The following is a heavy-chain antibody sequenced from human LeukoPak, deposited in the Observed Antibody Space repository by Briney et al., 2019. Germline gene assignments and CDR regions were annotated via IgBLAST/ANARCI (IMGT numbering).Heavy chain of an antibody. CDR3: ARESIVGATAGAFDI. D-gene: IGHD1-26*01. CDR1: GYTFTSYG. J-gene: IGHJ3*02. CDR2: ISAYNGNT. V-gene: IGHV1-18*01. Sequence: ASVKVSCKASGYTFTSYGISWVRQAPGQGLEWMGWISAYNGNTNYAQKLQGRVTMTTDTSTSTAYMELSRLRSDDTAVYYCARESIVGATAGAFDIWGQGTMVTVSS.